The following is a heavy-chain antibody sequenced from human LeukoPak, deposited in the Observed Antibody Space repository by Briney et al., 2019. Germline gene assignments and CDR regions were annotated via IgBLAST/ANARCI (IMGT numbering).Heavy chain of an antibody. D-gene: IGHD4-23*01. Sequence: SETLSLTCTVSGGSISSGGYYWSWVRQHPGKGLEWIGYIYYSGSTYYNPSLKSRVTISVDTSKNQFSLKLSSVTAADTAVYYCARHVSYYGGPFGYWGQGTLVTVSS. CDR1: GGSISSGGYY. CDR3: ARHVSYYGGPFGY. V-gene: IGHV4-39*01. CDR2: IYYSGST. J-gene: IGHJ4*02.